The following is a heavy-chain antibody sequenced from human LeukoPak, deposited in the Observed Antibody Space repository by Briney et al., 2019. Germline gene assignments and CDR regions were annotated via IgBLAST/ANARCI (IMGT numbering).Heavy chain of an antibody. V-gene: IGHV3-53*01. CDR1: GFTVSSNY. D-gene: IGHD6-13*01. CDR3: ASLGAAGTDY. J-gene: IGHJ4*02. CDR2: IYSDGST. Sequence: GGSLRLSCAVSGFTVSSNYMSWVRQAPGKGPEWVSVIYSDGSTYYADSVKGRFTISRDNSKNTLYLQMNSLRAEDTAVYYCASLGAAGTDYWGQGTLVTVSS.